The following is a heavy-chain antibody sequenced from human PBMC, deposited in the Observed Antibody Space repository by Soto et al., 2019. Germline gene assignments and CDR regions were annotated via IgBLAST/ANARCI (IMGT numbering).Heavy chain of an antibody. CDR2: INHSGST. J-gene: IGHJ6*02. CDR3: ARGDIVVVPADIYYYYYGTDV. D-gene: IGHD2-2*01. Sequence: SETLSLTCAVYGGSFSGYYWSWIRQPPGKGLEWIGEINHSGSTNYNPSLKSRVTISVDTSKNQFSLKLSSVTAADTAVYYCARGDIVVVPADIYYYYYGTDVWGQGTTVTVSS. V-gene: IGHV4-34*01. CDR1: GGSFSGYY.